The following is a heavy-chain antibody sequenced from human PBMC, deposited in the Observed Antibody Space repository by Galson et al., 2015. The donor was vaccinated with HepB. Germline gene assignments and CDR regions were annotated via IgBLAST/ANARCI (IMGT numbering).Heavy chain of an antibody. D-gene: IGHD1-26*01. CDR2: ISAYNGNT. CDR1: GYTFTSYG. CDR3: ARDLRSGIVGATLALGVDY. V-gene: IGHV1-18*01. J-gene: IGHJ4*02. Sequence: SVKVSCKASGYTFTSYGISWVRQAPGPGLEWMGWISAYNGNTNYAQKLQGRVTMTTDTSTSTAYMELRSLRSDDTAVYYCARDLRSGIVGATLALGVDYWGQGTLVTVSS.